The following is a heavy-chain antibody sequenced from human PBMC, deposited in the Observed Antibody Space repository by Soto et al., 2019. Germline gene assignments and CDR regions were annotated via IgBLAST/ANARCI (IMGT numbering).Heavy chain of an antibody. CDR1: GGNPSNSA. Sequence: QVHLLMQSGAEVKKPGSSVKVSCKASGGNPSNSAISWVRQAPGQGLEWMGGIIPVFGIISYAQNFQGRVTITADESTSTANMELSRMRVENTAVYVCAGGRIVVAGSSAYSGMDVWGQGTAVTVSS. CDR2: IIPVFGII. J-gene: IGHJ6*02. V-gene: IGHV1-69*01. D-gene: IGHD6-19*01. CDR3: AGGRIVVAGSSAYSGMDV.